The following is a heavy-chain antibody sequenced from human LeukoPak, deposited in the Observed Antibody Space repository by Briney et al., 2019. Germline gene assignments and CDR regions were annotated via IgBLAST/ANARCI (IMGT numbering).Heavy chain of an antibody. V-gene: IGHV4-38-2*02. J-gene: IGHJ5*02. CDR3: ASRRMGRGWFDP. CDR2: FYHSGIT. D-gene: IGHD5-24*01. CDR1: GYSISSGYF. Sequence: SETLSLTCTVSGYSISSGYFWGWIRQPPGKGLEWIGSFYHSGITYYNPSLKSRVTISVEMSKNQFSLKLSSVTAADTAVYYCASRRMGRGWFDPWGQGTLVTVSS.